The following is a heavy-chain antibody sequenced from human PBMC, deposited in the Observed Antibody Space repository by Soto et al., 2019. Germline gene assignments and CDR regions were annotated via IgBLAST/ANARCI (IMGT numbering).Heavy chain of an antibody. CDR3: ARYQIPSPFDY. CDR2: IDSDGSST. V-gene: IGHV3-74*01. Sequence: EVQLVESGGGLVQPGGSMRLSCAASGFTFSNYWMHWVRQAPGKGLVWVSRIDSDGSSTNYADAVKGRFTISRDNAKNTLYLQMNSLRAEDTAVYYCARYQIPSPFDYWGQGTLVTVSS. J-gene: IGHJ4*02. CDR1: GFTFSNYW.